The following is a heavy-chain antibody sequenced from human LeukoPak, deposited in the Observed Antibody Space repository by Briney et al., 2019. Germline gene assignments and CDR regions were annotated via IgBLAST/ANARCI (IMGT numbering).Heavy chain of an antibody. J-gene: IGHJ1*01. CDR3: ARPGEPDLAGYILH. CDR2: VYPADSDT. Sequence: HGESLKISCKASGYSFSSYWIAWVRQIPGQGLELIGVVYPADSDTRYSRSFQGQVTMSVDKSIRTAYLQWNNLKASDTAMYYYARPGEPDLAGYILHWGQGTLATVSS. CDR1: GYSFSSYW. D-gene: IGHD2-21*01. V-gene: IGHV5-51*01.